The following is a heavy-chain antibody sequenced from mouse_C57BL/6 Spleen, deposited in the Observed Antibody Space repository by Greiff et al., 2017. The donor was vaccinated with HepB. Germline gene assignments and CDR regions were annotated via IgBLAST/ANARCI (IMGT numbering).Heavy chain of an antibody. J-gene: IGHJ4*01. CDR1: GFTFSDYG. Sequence: EVKVVESGGGLVKPGGSLKLSCAASGFTFSDYGMHWVRQAPEKGLEWVAYISSGSSTIYYADTVKGRITISRDNAKNTLFLQMPSLRSEDTAMYYCARPERSRGYYAMDYWGQGTSVTVSS. D-gene: IGHD3-3*01. V-gene: IGHV5-17*01. CDR3: ARPERSRGYYAMDY. CDR2: ISSGSSTI.